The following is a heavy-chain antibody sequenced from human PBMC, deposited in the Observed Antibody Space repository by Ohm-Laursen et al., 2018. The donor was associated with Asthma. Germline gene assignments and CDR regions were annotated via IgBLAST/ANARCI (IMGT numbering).Heavy chain of an antibody. J-gene: IGHJ3*02. V-gene: IGHV3-9*01. CDR1: GFSFHEYA. D-gene: IGHD4-17*01. Sequence: SLRLSCAASGFSFHEYAMHWVRQSPGKGLEWVSGISWNSGSIGYADSVKGRFTISRDNSKNTLYLQMNSLRAEDTAVYYCAKAYGEAFDIWGQGTMVTVSS. CDR2: ISWNSGSI. CDR3: AKAYGEAFDI.